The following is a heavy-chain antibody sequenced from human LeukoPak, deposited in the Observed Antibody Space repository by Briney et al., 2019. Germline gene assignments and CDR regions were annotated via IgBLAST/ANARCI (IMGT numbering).Heavy chain of an antibody. CDR3: ARDSSGYYYGWFDP. J-gene: IGHJ5*02. V-gene: IGHV3-7*01. CDR1: GTFSRYW. Sequence: GGSLRLSCAASGTFSRYWMTWVRQAPGKGLEWVANINEDGSQKYYVDSVKGRFTISRDNAKNSLYLQMNSLRAEDTAVYYCARDSSGYYYGWFDPWGQGTLVTVSS. D-gene: IGHD3-22*01. CDR2: INEDGSQK.